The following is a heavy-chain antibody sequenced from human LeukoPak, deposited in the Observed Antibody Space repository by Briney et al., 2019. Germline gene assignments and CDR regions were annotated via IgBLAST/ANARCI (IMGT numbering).Heavy chain of an antibody. CDR2: ISYDGSNK. CDR1: GFTFSSYA. Sequence: GGSLRLSCAASGFTFSSYAMHWVRQAPGKGLERVAVISYDGSNKYYADSVKGRFTISRDNSKNTLYLQMNSLRAEDTAVYYCARDPVGYCTNGVCSYFDYWGQGTLVTVSS. D-gene: IGHD2-8*01. J-gene: IGHJ4*02. V-gene: IGHV3-30-3*01. CDR3: ARDPVGYCTNGVCSYFDY.